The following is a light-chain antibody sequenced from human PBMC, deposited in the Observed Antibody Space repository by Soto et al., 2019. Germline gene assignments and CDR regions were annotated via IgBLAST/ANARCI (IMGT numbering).Light chain of an antibody. CDR2: AAS. V-gene: IGKV1-8*01. CDR3: QQYYSYPQT. J-gene: IGKJ1*01. CDR1: QGISSY. Sequence: AIRMTQSPSSLSASTGDRVTITCRASQGISSYLAWYQQKPGKAPKLLIYAASTLQSGVPSRFSGSGSGTDVTLTISCLQSEDLATYYCQQYYSYPQTFGQGTKVEIK.